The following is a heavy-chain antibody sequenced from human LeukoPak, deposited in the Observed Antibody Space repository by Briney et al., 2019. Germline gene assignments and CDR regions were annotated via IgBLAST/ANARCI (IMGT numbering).Heavy chain of an antibody. J-gene: IGHJ4*02. D-gene: IGHD5-24*01. Sequence: PGGSLRLSCAASGFTFSSYAMNWVRQAPGKGLEWVSTISGSGGSTYYADSVKGRFTISRDNSKSTLYLQMSRLRAKDTAVYYRAKDARGWLQLDYYFDYWGQGTLVTVSS. CDR3: AKDARGWLQLDYYFDY. CDR1: GFTFSSYA. V-gene: IGHV3-23*01. CDR2: ISGSGGST.